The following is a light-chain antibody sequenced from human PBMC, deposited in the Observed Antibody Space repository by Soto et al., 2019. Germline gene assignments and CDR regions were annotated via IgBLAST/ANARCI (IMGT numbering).Light chain of an antibody. CDR1: QDVSGY. CDR3: QHYNSYSEA. CDR2: AAS. V-gene: IGKV1-8*01. J-gene: IGKJ1*01. Sequence: AIRMTQSPSSLSASTGDRVTITCRASQDVSGYVAWYQQKPGKPPRLLIYAASSLQSGVPSRFSGSGSGTEFTLTISSLQPDDFATYYCQHYNSYSEAFGQGTKVDI.